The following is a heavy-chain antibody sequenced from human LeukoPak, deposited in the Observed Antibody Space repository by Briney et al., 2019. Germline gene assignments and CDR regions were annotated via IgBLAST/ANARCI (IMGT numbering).Heavy chain of an antibody. CDR1: GFTFSTYS. J-gene: IGHJ4*02. D-gene: IGHD1-26*01. Sequence: GGSLRLSCAASGFTFSTYSMNWVRQAPGKGLEWVSSISSSSSYIYYADSVKGRFTISRDNAKNSLYLQMNSLRAEDTAVYYCVREAAATLFDYWGQGTLVTVSS. CDR2: ISSSSSYI. CDR3: VREAAATLFDY. V-gene: IGHV3-21*01.